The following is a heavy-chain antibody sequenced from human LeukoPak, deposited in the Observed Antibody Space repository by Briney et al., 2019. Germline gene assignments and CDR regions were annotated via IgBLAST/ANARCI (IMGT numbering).Heavy chain of an antibody. V-gene: IGHV4-59*01. CDR3: ARGRDGYIFDY. D-gene: IGHD5-24*01. CDR1: GGSINSYY. CDR2: IYYSGST. Sequence: SETLSLTCTVSGGSINSYYWSWIRQPPGKGLEWIGYIYYSGSTNYNPSLKSRVTISVDTSKNQFSLKLSSVTAADTAVYYCARGRDGYIFDYWGQGTLVTVSS. J-gene: IGHJ4*02.